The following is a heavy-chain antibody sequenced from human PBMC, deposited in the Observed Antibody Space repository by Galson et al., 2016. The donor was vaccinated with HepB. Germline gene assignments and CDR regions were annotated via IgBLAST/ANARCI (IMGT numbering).Heavy chain of an antibody. V-gene: IGHV3-23*01. D-gene: IGHD2-2*01. J-gene: IGHJ6*03. CDR1: GIKLRYFG. Sequence: SLRLSCAASGIKLRYFGKFWVRQAPGKGLEWVSSITGSGSNTYYADTVKGRFTISRDNSKNTLYVQMNSLRVEDTAIYYCVKGCSKDYYHMDVWGRGTTVTVSS. CDR2: ITGSGSNT. CDR3: VKGCSKDYYHMDV.